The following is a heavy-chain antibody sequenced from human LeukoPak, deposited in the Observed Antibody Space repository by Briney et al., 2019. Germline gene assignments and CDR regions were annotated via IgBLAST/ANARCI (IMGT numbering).Heavy chain of an antibody. CDR3: AKERTYYDILTGYIDY. V-gene: IGHV3-43*02. Sequence: GGSLRLSCAASGFTFDDYAMHWVRQAPGKGLEWVSLISGDGGSTYYADSVKGRFTISRDNSKNSLYLQMNSLRTEDTALYYCAKERTYYDILTGYIDYWGQGTLVTVSS. J-gene: IGHJ4*02. CDR2: ISGDGGST. CDR1: GFTFDDYA. D-gene: IGHD3-9*01.